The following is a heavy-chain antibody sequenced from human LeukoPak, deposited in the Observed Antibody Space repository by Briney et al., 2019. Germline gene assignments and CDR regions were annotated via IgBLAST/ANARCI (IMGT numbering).Heavy chain of an antibody. CDR1: GFTFSSYA. CDR2: ISYDGSNK. CDR3: ARDRGGSYFDY. V-gene: IGHV3-30-3*01. D-gene: IGHD1-26*01. J-gene: IGHJ4*02. Sequence: GGSLRPSCAASGFTFSSYAMHWVRQAPGKGLEWVAVISYDGSNKYYADSVKGRFTISRDNSKNTLYLQMNSLRAEDTAVYYCARDRGGSYFDYWGQGTLVTVSS.